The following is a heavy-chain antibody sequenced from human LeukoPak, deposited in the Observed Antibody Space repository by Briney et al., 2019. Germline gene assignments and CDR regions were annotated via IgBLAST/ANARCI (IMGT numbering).Heavy chain of an antibody. V-gene: IGHV3-23*01. CDR1: GFTFSSSA. Sequence: GGSLRLSCAASGFTFSSSAVGWVRQAPGKGLEWVSTIDDSGGRTFYADSAKGRFTISRDNSKNTLYLQMNSLRAEDTAVYYCAKGGAAARLTDYWGQGTLVTVSS. D-gene: IGHD6-25*01. CDR3: AKGGAAARLTDY. J-gene: IGHJ4*02. CDR2: IDDSGGRT.